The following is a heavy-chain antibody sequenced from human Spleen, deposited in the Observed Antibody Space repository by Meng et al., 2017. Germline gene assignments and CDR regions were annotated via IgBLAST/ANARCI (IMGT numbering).Heavy chain of an antibody. CDR1: GGSFSNYY. J-gene: IGHJ4*02. CDR3: AGGGSLPMVLSY. D-gene: IGHD3-10*01. V-gene: IGHV4-34*02. Sequence: QGQLKQWGAGLLKPSETLSLTCAVYGGSFSNYYWSWIRQSPVKGLEWMGEINDSGTTKYNPSLKSRVTISLDTSRNQFSLNLSSVTAADTAVFYCAGGGSLPMVLSYWGQGSLVTVSS. CDR2: INDSGTT.